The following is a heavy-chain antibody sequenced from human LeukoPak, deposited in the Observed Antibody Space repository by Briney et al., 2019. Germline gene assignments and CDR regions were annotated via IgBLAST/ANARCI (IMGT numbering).Heavy chain of an antibody. CDR2: IYSGGST. CDR3: ARDIETPTLSIALDV. J-gene: IGHJ6*04. D-gene: IGHD6-13*01. V-gene: IGHV3-53*01. Sequence: PGGSLRLSCAASGFTVSSNYMSWVRQAPGKGLEWVSVIYSGGSTYYADSVKGRFTISRDNSKNTLYLQMNSLRAEDTAVYYCARDIETPTLSIALDVWGKGTTVTVSS. CDR1: GFTVSSNY.